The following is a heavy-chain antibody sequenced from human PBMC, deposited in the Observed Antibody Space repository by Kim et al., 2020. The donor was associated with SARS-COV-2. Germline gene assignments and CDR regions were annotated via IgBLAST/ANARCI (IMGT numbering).Heavy chain of an antibody. Sequence: GGSLRLSCAASGFTISNYAMSWVRQAPGKGLEWVSAISGGGSTYYTDSVKGRVTISRDNYKNTLYLQMNSLRAEDTAVYYCAKDIYNFLTGYCDYWGQGTLVTVSS. D-gene: IGHD3-9*01. CDR2: ISGGGST. CDR1: GFTISNYA. J-gene: IGHJ4*02. CDR3: AKDIYNFLTGYCDY. V-gene: IGHV3-23*01.